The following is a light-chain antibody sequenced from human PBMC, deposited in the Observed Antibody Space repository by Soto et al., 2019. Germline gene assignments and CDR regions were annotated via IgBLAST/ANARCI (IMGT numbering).Light chain of an antibody. CDR1: SSNIGADYG. CDR3: QSYDSSLSALV. Sequence: QSVLTQPPSVSGAPGQRVTISCTGSSSNIGADYGVHWYQHLPGTAPKLLIYINNNRPPGVPDRFSGSKSGTSASLAITGLQAEDEADYYCQSYDSSLSALVFGAGTQLTVL. J-gene: IGLJ2*01. CDR2: INN. V-gene: IGLV1-40*01.